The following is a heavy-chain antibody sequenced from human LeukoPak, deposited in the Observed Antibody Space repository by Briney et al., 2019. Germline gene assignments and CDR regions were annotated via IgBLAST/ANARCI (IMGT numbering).Heavy chain of an antibody. D-gene: IGHD3-22*01. CDR3: ARGAKDYYDSSGYYSFDY. CDR1: GDSVSSNALY. CDR2: IYYSGST. Sequence: SETLSLTCTVSGDSVSSNALYWGWVRQPPGKGLEWIGSIYYSGSTYYNPSLKSRVTISVDTSKNQFSLKLSSVTAADTAVYYCARGAKDYYDSSGYYSFDYWGQGTLVTVSS. V-gene: IGHV4-39*07. J-gene: IGHJ4*02.